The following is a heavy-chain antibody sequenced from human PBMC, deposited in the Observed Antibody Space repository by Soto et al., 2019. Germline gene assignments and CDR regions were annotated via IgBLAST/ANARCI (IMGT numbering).Heavy chain of an antibody. CDR2: IRKDGSEK. CDR1: GFSISSYW. Sequence: EVQLVESGGGLVQPGGSLRLSCAASGFSISSYWMNWVRQAPGKGLVWVAIIRKDGSEKYYVDSVKGRFTISRDNAKNSLYLPMTSPRDDDTAVYYCAGGRGWVRDYWARGTLVTVSS. V-gene: IGHV3-7*03. J-gene: IGHJ4*02. CDR3: AGGRGWVRDY. D-gene: IGHD6-19*01.